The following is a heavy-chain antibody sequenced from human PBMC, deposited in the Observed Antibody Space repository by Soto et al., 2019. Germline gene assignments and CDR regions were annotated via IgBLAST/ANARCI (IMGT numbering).Heavy chain of an antibody. CDR3: ARFSYYDFWSGYYSLSYYYYGMDV. D-gene: IGHD3-3*01. Sequence: GESLKISCKGSGYSFTSYWIGWVRQMPGKGLEWMGIIYPGDSDTRYSPSFQGQVTISADKSISTAYLQWSSLKASDTAMSYCARFSYYDFWSGYYSLSYYYYGMDVWGQGTTVTVSS. V-gene: IGHV5-51*01. CDR2: IYPGDSDT. CDR1: GYSFTSYW. J-gene: IGHJ6*02.